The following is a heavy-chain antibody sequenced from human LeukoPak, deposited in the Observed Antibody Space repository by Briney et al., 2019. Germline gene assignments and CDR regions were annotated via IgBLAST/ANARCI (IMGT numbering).Heavy chain of an antibody. CDR2: IRTDGGEK. V-gene: IGHV3-33*01. CDR3: ARIGYSTSWANFDY. CDR1: GFTFRNYV. Sequence: GTSLRLSCAASGFTFRNYVMHWVRQAPGKGLEWVASIRTDGGEKYHADSVQGRFSISRDNSKNTLYLQMDSLRAEDTALYYCARIGYSTSWANFDYWGQGTLVTVSS. D-gene: IGHD6-13*01. J-gene: IGHJ4*02.